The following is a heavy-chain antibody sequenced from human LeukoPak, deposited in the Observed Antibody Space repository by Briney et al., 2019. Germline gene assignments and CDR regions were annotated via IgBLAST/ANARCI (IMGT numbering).Heavy chain of an antibody. Sequence: ASVKVSCKASGYTFTSSAMHWVRQAPGQRLEWMGWINAGNGNTKYSQKFQGRVTITKDTSASTAYMELSSLRSEDTAVYYCARYYYGSGSYEGGLDYWGQGTLVTVSS. CDR1: GYTFTSSA. CDR3: ARYYYGSGSYEGGLDY. CDR2: INAGNGNT. D-gene: IGHD3-10*01. J-gene: IGHJ4*02. V-gene: IGHV1-3*01.